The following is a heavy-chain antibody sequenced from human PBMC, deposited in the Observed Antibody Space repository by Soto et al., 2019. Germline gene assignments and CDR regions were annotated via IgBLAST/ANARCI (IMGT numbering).Heavy chain of an antibody. J-gene: IGHJ4*02. Sequence: SETLSLTCAVYGGSFSGYYWSWIRQPPGKGLEWIGEINQSGSTNYNPSLKSRVTISVDTSKNQFSLKLSSVTAADTAVYYCARGRKVAATLDYWGQGTLVTVSS. CDR3: ARGRKVAATLDY. V-gene: IGHV4-34*01. D-gene: IGHD2-15*01. CDR2: INQSGST. CDR1: GGSFSGYY.